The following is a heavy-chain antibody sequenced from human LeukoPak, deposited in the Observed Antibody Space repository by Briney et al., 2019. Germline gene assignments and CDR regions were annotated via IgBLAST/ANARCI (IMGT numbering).Heavy chain of an antibody. V-gene: IGHV4-34*01. D-gene: IGHD3-3*01. CDR1: GGSFSGYY. CDR2: INHSGST. Sequence: PSETLSLTCAVYGGSFSGYYWSWIRQPPGKGLEWIGEINHSGSTNYNPSLKSRVTISVDTSKNQFSLKLSSVTAADTAMYFCARWRGRGWFDPWGQGTLVTVSS. CDR3: ARWRGRGWFDP. J-gene: IGHJ5*02.